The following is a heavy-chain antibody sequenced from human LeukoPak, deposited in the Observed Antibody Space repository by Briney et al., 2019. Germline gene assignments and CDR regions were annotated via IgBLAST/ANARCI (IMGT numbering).Heavy chain of an antibody. D-gene: IGHD4/OR15-4a*01. CDR2: IHSDGSST. J-gene: IGHJ3*02. V-gene: IGHV3-74*01. Sequence: PGWSLRLSCAASGFTFSTYWMHWVRQAPGKGLVWVSRIHSDGSSTRYADSVKGRFTISRDNAQNTLDLQMNSLRAEDTAVYYCARERHFGDYGGFDIWGQGTMVTVSS. CDR1: GFTFSTYW. CDR3: ARERHFGDYGGFDI.